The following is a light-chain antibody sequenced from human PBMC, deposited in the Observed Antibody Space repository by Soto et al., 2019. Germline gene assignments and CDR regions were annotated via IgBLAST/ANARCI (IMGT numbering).Light chain of an antibody. Sequence: QSALTQPASVSGSPGQSITISCTGTSSDVGGYNYVSWYQQHPGKAPKLMIYEVSNRPSGVSNRFSGSKSGNTASLTISGLQAGDEADDYGSSYTSSSTLVVFGGGTQLTGL. J-gene: IGLJ2*01. CDR1: SSDVGGYNY. CDR2: EVS. CDR3: SSYTSSSTLVV. V-gene: IGLV2-14*01.